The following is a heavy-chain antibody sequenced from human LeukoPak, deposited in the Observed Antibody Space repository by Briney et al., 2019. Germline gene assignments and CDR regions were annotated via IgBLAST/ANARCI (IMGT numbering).Heavy chain of an antibody. V-gene: IGHV1-2*06. D-gene: IGHD6-13*01. J-gene: IGHJ6*03. CDR2: INPNSGGT. CDR3: ARDGVAAAGTPSMDYYYYMDV. CDR1: GYTFTGYY. Sequence: ASVKVSCKASGYTFTGYYMHWVRQAPGQGLEWMGRINPNSGGTNYAQRLQGRVTMTTDTSTSTAYMELRSLRSDDTAVYYCARDGVAAAGTPSMDYYYYMDVWGKGTTVTVSS.